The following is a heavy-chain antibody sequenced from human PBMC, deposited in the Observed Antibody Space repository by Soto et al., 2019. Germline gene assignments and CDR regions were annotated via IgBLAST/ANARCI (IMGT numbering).Heavy chain of an antibody. Sequence: PGGSLRLSCAASGFPFSPYTMHWVRQAPGQGPEWVAVISYDGTNQYYADSVKGRFIISRDNSNNTLSLQMHSLKSEDTAVYFCARGAIVGVNDVFDVWGQGTMVTVSS. D-gene: IGHD1-26*01. CDR3: ARGAIVGVNDVFDV. CDR2: ISYDGTNQ. V-gene: IGHV3-30*14. CDR1: GFPFSPYT. J-gene: IGHJ3*01.